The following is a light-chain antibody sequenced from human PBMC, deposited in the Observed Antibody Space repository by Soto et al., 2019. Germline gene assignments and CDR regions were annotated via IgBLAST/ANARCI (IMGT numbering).Light chain of an antibody. CDR3: QQYNNWPPWT. CDR2: GAS. Sequence: EIVMMQSPATLSVSPGERATLSCRASQSVTTNIAWYQQKPGQAPRLLIYGASTRATGIPARFSGSGSGTDFTLTISSLQSEDFAVYYCQQYNNWPPWTFGQGTKV. J-gene: IGKJ1*01. V-gene: IGKV3-15*01. CDR1: QSVTTN.